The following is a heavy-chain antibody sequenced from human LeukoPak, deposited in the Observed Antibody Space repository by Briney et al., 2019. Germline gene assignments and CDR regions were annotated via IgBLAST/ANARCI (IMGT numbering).Heavy chain of an antibody. Sequence: PSETLSLTCTVSGGSISSGGYYWTWIRQDPGKGLEWIGYIYYTGSTYYNPSLRSRVTISVDTSKNQFSLKLSSVTAADTAVYFCARGYSYGYFDSWGQGTLVTVS. CDR1: GGSISSGGYY. D-gene: IGHD5-18*01. V-gene: IGHV4-31*03. CDR3: ARGYSYGYFDS. CDR2: IYYTGST. J-gene: IGHJ4*02.